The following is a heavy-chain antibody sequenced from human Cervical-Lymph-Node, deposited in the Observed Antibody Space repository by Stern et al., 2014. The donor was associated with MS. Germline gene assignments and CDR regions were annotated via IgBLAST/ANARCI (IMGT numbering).Heavy chain of an antibody. J-gene: IGHJ3*02. D-gene: IGHD3-22*01. CDR1: GGTFSSYA. Sequence: QMQLVQSGAGVKKPGSSVKVSCKASGGTFSSYAITWVRQAPGRGLEWMGEIILMCVTTKYAHRFQGRVTIIADGSTTTAYMELSSLRSEDTAVYYCARRDYYDSSGYYGDAFDIWGQGTMVTVSS. V-gene: IGHV1-69*01. CDR3: ARRDYYDSSGYYGDAFDI. CDR2: IILMCVTT.